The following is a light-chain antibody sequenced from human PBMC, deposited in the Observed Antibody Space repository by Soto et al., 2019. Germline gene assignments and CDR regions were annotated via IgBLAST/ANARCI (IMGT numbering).Light chain of an antibody. J-gene: IGLJ1*01. CDR3: SSYTRSSFYV. V-gene: IGLV2-14*01. CDR2: EVS. Sequence: QSALTQPASVSGSPGQSITLSCTGTSSDVGDYNYVSWYQQHPGKAPKLMIYEVSNRPSGVSNRFSGSKSGNTASLTISGLQAEDEADYYCSSYTRSSFYVFGTGTKLTVL. CDR1: SSDVGDYNY.